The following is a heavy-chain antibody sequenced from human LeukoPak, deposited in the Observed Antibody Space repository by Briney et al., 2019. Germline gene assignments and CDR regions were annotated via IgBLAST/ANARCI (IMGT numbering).Heavy chain of an antibody. CDR3: ASPSEDSSGWESFDY. V-gene: IGHV4-59*01. Sequence: PSETLSLTCTVSGGSISSYYWSWIRQPPGKGLEWIGYIYYSGSTNYNPSLKSRVTISVDTSKNQFSLKLSSVTAADTAAYYCASPSEDSSGWESFDYWGQGTLVTVSS. CDR2: IYYSGST. J-gene: IGHJ4*02. CDR1: GGSISSYY. D-gene: IGHD6-19*01.